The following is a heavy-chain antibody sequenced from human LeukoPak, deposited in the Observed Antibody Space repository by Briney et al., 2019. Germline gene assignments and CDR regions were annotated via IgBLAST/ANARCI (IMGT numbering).Heavy chain of an antibody. V-gene: IGHV3-23*01. CDR3: AKYYYDSSGYYYDPIYFDY. CDR1: GFTFSSYA. Sequence: SEGSLRLSCAASGFTFSSYAMSWVRQAPGKGLEWVSAISGSGGSTYYADSVKGRFTISRDNSKNTLYLQMNSLRAKDTAVYYCAKYYYDSSGYYYDPIYFDYWGQGTLVTVSS. CDR2: ISGSGGST. J-gene: IGHJ4*02. D-gene: IGHD3-22*01.